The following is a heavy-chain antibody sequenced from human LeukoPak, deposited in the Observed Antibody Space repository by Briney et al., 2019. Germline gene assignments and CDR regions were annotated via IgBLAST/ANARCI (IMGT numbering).Heavy chain of an antibody. CDR1: GFTFDDYA. Sequence: PGGSLRLSCEASGFTFDDYAMHWVRQAPGKGLEWVSGISWNSGSIGYADSVKGRFTISRDNAKNSLFLQMNSLRAEDTALYFCAKDTSSNYNSGWFDPWGQGTLVTVSS. J-gene: IGHJ5*02. D-gene: IGHD4-11*01. CDR2: ISWNSGSI. V-gene: IGHV3-9*01. CDR3: AKDTSSNYNSGWFDP.